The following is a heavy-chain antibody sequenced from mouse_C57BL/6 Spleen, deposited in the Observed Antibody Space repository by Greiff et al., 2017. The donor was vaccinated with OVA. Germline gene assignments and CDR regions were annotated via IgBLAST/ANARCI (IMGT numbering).Heavy chain of an antibody. CDR1: GFTFSSYA. CDR3: ARELTGSKGDY. Sequence: EVKLVESGGGLVKPGGSLKLSCAASGFTFSSYAMSWVRQTPVKRLEWVATISDGGSYTSYPDNVKGRFTISRDNAKSTLYLHMSRLKSEDTAMYYCARELTGSKGDYWGQGTTLTVSS. D-gene: IGHD4-1*01. J-gene: IGHJ2*01. CDR2: ISDGGSYT. V-gene: IGHV5-4*01.